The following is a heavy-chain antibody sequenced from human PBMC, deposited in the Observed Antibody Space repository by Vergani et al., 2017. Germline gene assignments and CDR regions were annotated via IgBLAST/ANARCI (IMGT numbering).Heavy chain of an antibody. CDR1: SHTFQTYG. D-gene: IGHD3-22*01. J-gene: IGHJ4*02. Sequence: QVQLVQSGAELKKPGASVSVSCKGSSHTFQTYGISWVRQAPGQGLEWMGWISAYNGNTNYAQKLQGRVTMTTDTSTSTAYMELRSLRSDDTAVYYCARDYYYDSSGYYADYWGQGTLVTVSS. CDR2: ISAYNGNT. V-gene: IGHV1-18*01. CDR3: ARDYYYDSSGYYADY.